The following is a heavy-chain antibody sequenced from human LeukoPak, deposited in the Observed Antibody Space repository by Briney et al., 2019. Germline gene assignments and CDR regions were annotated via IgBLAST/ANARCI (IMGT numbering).Heavy chain of an antibody. J-gene: IGHJ4*02. D-gene: IGHD3-22*01. V-gene: IGHV4-39*01. CDR2: IYYSGGT. Sequence: PETLSLTCTVSGGSISSSSYYWGWIRQPPGKGLEWIGSIYYSGGTYYNPSLKSRVTISVDTSKNQFSLKLSSVTAADTAVYYCARQMADKITMIVVVITYYFDYWGQGTLVTVSS. CDR3: ARQMADKITMIVVVITYYFDY. CDR1: GGSISSSSYY.